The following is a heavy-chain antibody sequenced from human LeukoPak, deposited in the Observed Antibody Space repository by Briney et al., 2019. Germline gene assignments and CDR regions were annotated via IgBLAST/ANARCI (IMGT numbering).Heavy chain of an antibody. Sequence: PSETLSLTCTVSGGSISNFYWSWIRQPAGKGLEWIGRIYSSGSTNYNPSLRSRVTMSVDTSKNQFSLNQYSVTAADTAVYYCAKYVSGHYFDYWGQGTLVTVSS. J-gene: IGHJ4*02. CDR2: IYSSGST. CDR1: GGSISNFY. CDR3: AKYVSGHYFDY. D-gene: IGHD3-10*01. V-gene: IGHV4-4*07.